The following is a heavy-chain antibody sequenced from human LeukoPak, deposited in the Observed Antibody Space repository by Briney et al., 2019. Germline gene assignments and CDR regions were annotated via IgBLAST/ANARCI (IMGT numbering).Heavy chain of an antibody. CDR3: ARWMATVTTPDY. J-gene: IGHJ4*02. D-gene: IGHD4-11*01. CDR1: GYTFNGFY. V-gene: IGHV1-2*02. Sequence: ASVKVSCRASGYTFNGFYLHWVRQAPGQGLEWMGWINPNSGGTNYAQKFQGRVTMTRDTSISTAYMELSRLRSDDTAVYYCARWMATVTTPDYWGQGTLVAVSS. CDR2: INPNSGGT.